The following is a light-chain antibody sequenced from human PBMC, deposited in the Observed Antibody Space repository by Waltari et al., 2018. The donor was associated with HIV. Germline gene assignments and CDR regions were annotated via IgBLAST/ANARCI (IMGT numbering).Light chain of an antibody. CDR2: DAS. Sequence: EIVLTQSPATLSLSPGERATLSCRASQSVGSYLGWYQQKPGQAPRLLIYDASNGATVIPARFSGSGSWTDFTLTISSLEPEDFAVYYCQQRSDWPPTFGQGTKVEIK. J-gene: IGKJ1*01. V-gene: IGKV3-11*01. CDR3: QQRSDWPPT. CDR1: QSVGSY.